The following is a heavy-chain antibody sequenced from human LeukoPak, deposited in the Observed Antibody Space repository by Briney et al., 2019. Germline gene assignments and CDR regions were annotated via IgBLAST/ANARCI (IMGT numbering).Heavy chain of an antibody. J-gene: IGHJ4*01. D-gene: IGHD4-17*01. Sequence: PGGSLRLSCAASGFTFSTYWMHWVRQAPGKGLVWVSRINSDGSRTNYADSVKGRFTISRDNAKNTLYLQMSSLRAEDTAVYYCATAWDYRDYAFAYSDYWGHGTLVTVSS. CDR1: GFTFSTYW. V-gene: IGHV3-74*01. CDR3: ATAWDYRDYAFAYSDY. CDR2: INSDGSRT.